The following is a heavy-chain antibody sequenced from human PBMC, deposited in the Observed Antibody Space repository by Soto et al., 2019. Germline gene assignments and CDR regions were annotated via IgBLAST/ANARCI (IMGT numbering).Heavy chain of an antibody. D-gene: IGHD3-9*01. J-gene: IGHJ4*02. Sequence: QLQLQESGPGLVKPSETLSLTCSVSGDSINSNSYYWGWIRQPPGKGLEWIGSIYYSGNTYYNPSLKPRVTISVDKSKSQFSLKLNSVTAADSAVYFCARLEGLATISYYFDYWGQGTLVTVSS. CDR1: GDSINSNSYY. CDR3: ARLEGLATISYYFDY. V-gene: IGHV4-39*01. CDR2: IYYSGNT.